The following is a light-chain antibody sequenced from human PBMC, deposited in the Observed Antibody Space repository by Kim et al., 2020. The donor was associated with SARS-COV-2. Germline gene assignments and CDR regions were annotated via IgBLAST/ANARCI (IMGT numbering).Light chain of an antibody. J-gene: IGKJ2*01. CDR3: HQYYSSLHT. Sequence: RATINCKSSQSILYNSNNNNYLAWYQHKPGQPPKLLIYWASTRHSGVPDRFSGSGSGTNFTLTISSRQAEDVAVYYCHQYYSSLHTFGQGTKLEI. CDR2: WAS. CDR1: QSILYNSNNNNY. V-gene: IGKV4-1*01.